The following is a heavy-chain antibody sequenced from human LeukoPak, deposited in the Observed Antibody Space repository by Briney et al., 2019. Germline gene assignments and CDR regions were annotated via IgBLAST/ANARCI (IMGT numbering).Heavy chain of an antibody. J-gene: IGHJ4*02. D-gene: IGHD5-24*01. CDR3: AREGDGYNSPIDY. Sequence: GGSLRLSCAASGFTLSSYSMNWVRQAPGKGLEWVSSITSSSSYIYYADSVKGRFTISRDNARNSVYLQMNSLRAEDTAVYYCAREGDGYNSPIDYWGQGTPVTVSA. V-gene: IGHV3-21*01. CDR2: ITSSSSYI. CDR1: GFTLSSYS.